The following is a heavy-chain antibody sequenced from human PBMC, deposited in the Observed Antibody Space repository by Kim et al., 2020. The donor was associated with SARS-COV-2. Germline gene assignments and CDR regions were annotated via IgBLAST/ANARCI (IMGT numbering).Heavy chain of an antibody. CDR3: ARHNYYGSGEIGFDY. CDR1: GYSFTSYW. V-gene: IGHV5-10-1*01. CDR2: IDPSDSYT. Sequence: GESLKISCKGSGYSFTSYWISWVRQMPGKGLEWMGRIDPSDSYTNYSPSFQGHVTISADKSISTAYLQWSSLKASDTAMYYCARHNYYGSGEIGFDYWGQGTLVTVSS. J-gene: IGHJ4*02. D-gene: IGHD3-10*01.